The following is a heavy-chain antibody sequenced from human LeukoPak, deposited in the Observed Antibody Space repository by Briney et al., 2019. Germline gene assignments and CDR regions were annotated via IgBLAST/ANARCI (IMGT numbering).Heavy chain of an antibody. CDR1: GFTFSSYG. V-gene: IGHV3-23*01. D-gene: IGHD5-24*01. Sequence: GGSLRLSCAASGFTFSSYGMTWVRQPPGKGLEWVSVISGSGGTTYYADSVKGRFTISRDNSKNTLYLQMNSLRAEDTAVYYCAKDSGRVLDYFDYWGQGTLVTVSS. J-gene: IGHJ4*02. CDR2: ISGSGGTT. CDR3: AKDSGRVLDYFDY.